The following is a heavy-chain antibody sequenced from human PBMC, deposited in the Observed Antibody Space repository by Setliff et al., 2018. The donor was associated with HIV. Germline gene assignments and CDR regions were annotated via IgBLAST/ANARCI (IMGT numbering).Heavy chain of an antibody. J-gene: IGHJ5*02. CDR1: GDGFTGYF. D-gene: IGHD4-17*01. CDR3: ARGGSAWNMPRGDYANWFDP. V-gene: IGHV4-34*01. Sequence: SETLSLTCSVYGDGFTGYFWSWIRQSPGKGLEWLGEINRNGITYSIPSLRGRLSISIDTSRNQFSLRLTSLIAADTAVYYCARGGSAWNMPRGDYANWFDPWGQGTLVTVPQ. CDR2: INRNGIT.